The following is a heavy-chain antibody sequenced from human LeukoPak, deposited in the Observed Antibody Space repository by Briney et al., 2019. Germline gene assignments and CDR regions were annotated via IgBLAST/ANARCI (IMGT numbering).Heavy chain of an antibody. CDR2: IYSGGST. J-gene: IGHJ4*02. Sequence: GSLRLSCAASGFTVSSNYMSWVRQAPGKGLEWVSVIYSGGSTYYADSVKGRFTISRDNSKNTLYLQMNSLRAEDTAVYYCAKDFSPSQGYYDFWSGYPPFDYWGQGTLVTVSS. D-gene: IGHD3-3*01. V-gene: IGHV3-66*01. CDR3: AKDFSPSQGYYDFWSGYPPFDY. CDR1: GFTVSSNY.